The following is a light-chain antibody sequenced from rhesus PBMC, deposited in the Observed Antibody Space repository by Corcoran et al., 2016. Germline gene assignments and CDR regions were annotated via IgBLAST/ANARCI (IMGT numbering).Light chain of an antibody. CDR3: LQGYSAPFT. Sequence: DIQMTQSPSSLSASVGDTVTITCRASQSISSWLDWDQQKPGKAPKLLIYNASNLQRGVPSRFSGNGSGTDFTLTISSRQPEDFATYYCLQGYSAPFTFGPGTKLDIK. CDR1: QSISSW. V-gene: IGKV1-22*01. CDR2: NAS. J-gene: IGKJ3*01.